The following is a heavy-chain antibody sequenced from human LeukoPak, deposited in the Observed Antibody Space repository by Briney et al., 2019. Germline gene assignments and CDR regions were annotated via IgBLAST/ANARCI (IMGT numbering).Heavy chain of an antibody. CDR2: ISGYNGNT. V-gene: IGHV1-18*04. D-gene: IGHD2-15*01. J-gene: IGHJ4*02. CDR3: ARAYCSGRSCLLDY. Sequence: ASVKDSCKASGYTFSSHGISWVRQAPGQGLEWMGWISGYNGNTNYAQKLQGRVTMTTDTSTSTAYIELRSLRPDDTAVYYCARAYCSGRSCLLDYWGQGTQVTVSS. CDR1: GYTFSSHG.